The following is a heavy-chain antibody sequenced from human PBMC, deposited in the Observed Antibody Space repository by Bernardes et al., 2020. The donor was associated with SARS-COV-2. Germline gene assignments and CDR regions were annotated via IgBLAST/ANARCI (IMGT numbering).Heavy chain of an antibody. Sequence: SETLSLTCTVSGGSISSYYWSWIRQPPGKGLEWIGYIYYSGSTNYNPSLKSRVTISVDTSKNQFSLKLSSVTAADTAVYYCARLGYCSSTSCYLNYYYYYYMDGWGKGTTVTVSS. CDR3: ARLGYCSSTSCYLNYYYYYYMDG. CDR1: GGSISSYY. V-gene: IGHV4-59*08. CDR2: IYYSGST. D-gene: IGHD2-2*01. J-gene: IGHJ6*03.